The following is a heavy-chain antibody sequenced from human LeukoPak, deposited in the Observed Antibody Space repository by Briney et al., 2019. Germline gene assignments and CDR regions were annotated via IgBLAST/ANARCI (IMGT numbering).Heavy chain of an antibody. CDR3: ARDEGGDFWSGYYGD. CDR2: IIPIFGTA. D-gene: IGHD3-3*01. V-gene: IGHV1-69*13. Sequence: GASVKVSCKASGGTFSSYAISWVRQAPGQGLEWMGGIIPIFGTANYAQKFQGRVTITADESTSTAYMELSSVRSEDTAVYYCARDEGGDFWSGYYGDWGQGTLVTVSS. J-gene: IGHJ4*02. CDR1: GGTFSSYA.